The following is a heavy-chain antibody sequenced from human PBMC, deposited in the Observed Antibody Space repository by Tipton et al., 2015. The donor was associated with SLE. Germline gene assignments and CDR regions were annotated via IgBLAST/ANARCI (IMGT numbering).Heavy chain of an antibody. CDR1: GFTFSNYV. D-gene: IGHD3-9*01. Sequence: SLRLSCAASGFTFSNYVMTWVRQAPGRGLEWVSTISGSGDSTYYTDSVKGRFTISRDNSKNTLYLQMNSLRAEDTAVYFCAKRPYDIFTGAHFDYWGQGTLVTVSS. CDR3: AKRPYDIFTGAHFDY. J-gene: IGHJ4*02. CDR2: ISGSGDST. V-gene: IGHV3-23*01.